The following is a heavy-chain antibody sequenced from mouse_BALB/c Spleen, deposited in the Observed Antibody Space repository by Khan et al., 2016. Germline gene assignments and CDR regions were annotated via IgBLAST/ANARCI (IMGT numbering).Heavy chain of an antibody. D-gene: IGHD2-4*01. Sequence: VQLKESGPELVKPGASVKVSCKASGYSFTDYNIYWVKQSHGKSLEWIGYIDPYNGGTSYNQKFKGKATLTVDTSSSTAFMHLNSLTSEDSAGYYCARYDYDVTWFAYWGQGTLVTVSA. CDR1: GYSFTDYN. CDR3: ARYDYDVTWFAY. V-gene: IGHV1S135*01. CDR2: IDPYNGGT. J-gene: IGHJ3*01.